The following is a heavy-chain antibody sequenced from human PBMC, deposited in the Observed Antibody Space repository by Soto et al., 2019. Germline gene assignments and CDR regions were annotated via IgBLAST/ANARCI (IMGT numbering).Heavy chain of an antibody. D-gene: IGHD3-16*01. CDR2: IYYSGST. CDR1: GGSISSGDYY. Sequence: NPSETLSLTCTVSGGSISSGDYYWSWIRQPPGKGLEWIGYIYYSGSTYYNPSLKSRVTISVDTSKNQFSLKLSSVTAADTAVYYCASFLISWNRLGADYWGQGTLVTVSS. V-gene: IGHV4-30-4*01. J-gene: IGHJ4*02. CDR3: ASFLISWNRLGADY.